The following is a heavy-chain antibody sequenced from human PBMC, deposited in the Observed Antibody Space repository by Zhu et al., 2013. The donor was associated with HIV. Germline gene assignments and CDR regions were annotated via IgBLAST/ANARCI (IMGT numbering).Heavy chain of an antibody. V-gene: IGHV4-59*01. D-gene: IGHD6-19*01. J-gene: IGHJ4*02. CDR3: ARHVAVPGTRGFDS. Sequence: QVQLQESGPGLVKPSETLSLTCAVSGASITSYHWSWIRQPPGKGLEWIGFVHYSGDSNYNPSLRSRVTMSVDMSKDQFSLRLTSVTAADTAVYYCARHVAVPGTRGFDSWGQGTLVTVSS. CDR2: VHYSGDS. CDR1: GASITSYH.